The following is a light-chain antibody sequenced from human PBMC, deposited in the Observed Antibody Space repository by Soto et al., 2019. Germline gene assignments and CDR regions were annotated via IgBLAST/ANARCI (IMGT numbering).Light chain of an antibody. CDR3: SSYTSSSTDVV. CDR1: SSDVGGYNY. V-gene: IGLV2-14*01. Sequence: QSVLTQPASVSGSPGQSITISCTGTSSDVGGYNYVSWYQQHPGKAPKLMIYDVSNRPSGVSNRFSGSKSGNTASLTISGRQAEDDAVYYCSSYTSSSTDVVFGGGTKLTVL. CDR2: DVS. J-gene: IGLJ2*01.